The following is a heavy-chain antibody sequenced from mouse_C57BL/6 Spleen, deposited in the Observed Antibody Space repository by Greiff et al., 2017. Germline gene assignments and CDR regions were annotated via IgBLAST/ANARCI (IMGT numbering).Heavy chain of an antibody. J-gene: IGHJ2*01. CDR2: INPNNGGT. CDR1: GYTFTDYY. CDR3: ATIYYDYYFDY. Sequence: VQLQQSGPELVKPGASVKISCKASGYTFTDYYMNWVKQSHGKSLEWIGDINPNNGGTSYNQKFKGKATLTVDKSSSTAYMELRSLTSEDSAVYYCATIYYDYYFDYWGQGTTLTVSS. D-gene: IGHD2-4*01. V-gene: IGHV1-26*01.